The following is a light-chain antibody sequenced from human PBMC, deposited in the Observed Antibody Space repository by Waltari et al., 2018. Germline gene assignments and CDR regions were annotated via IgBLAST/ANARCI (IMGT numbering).Light chain of an antibody. CDR1: QSLLYRANNKNY. Sequence: DIVMTQSPDSLAVSLGERATIKCKSGQSLLYRANNKNYLAWYQQKPGQPPKRLIYWASTRDSVVPDRFSGSGSGTDFTLTISSLQAADVAVYYCQQYFDTPSFGPGTKVEIK. CDR3: QQYFDTPS. CDR2: WAS. V-gene: IGKV4-1*01. J-gene: IGKJ3*01.